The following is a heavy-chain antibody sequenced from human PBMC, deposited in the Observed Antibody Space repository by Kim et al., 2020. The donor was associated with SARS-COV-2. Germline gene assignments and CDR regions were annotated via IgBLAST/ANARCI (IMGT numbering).Heavy chain of an antibody. CDR3: ARPRGRAYLDAFDV. D-gene: IGHD3-16*01. V-gene: IGHV3-33*03. CDR1: GFIFSDYA. CDR2: IRFDGSNT. Sequence: GGSLRLSCAASGFIFSDYAMHWVRQAPGKGLEWVAVIRFDGSNTEYADSVKGRYTISRDNSKNTLYLEMNSLRAEDAAVYYCARPRGRAYLDAFDVWGQGTMVTVSS. J-gene: IGHJ3*01.